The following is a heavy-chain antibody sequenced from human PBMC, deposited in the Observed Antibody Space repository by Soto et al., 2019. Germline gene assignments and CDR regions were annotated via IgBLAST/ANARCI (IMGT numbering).Heavy chain of an antibody. J-gene: IGHJ4*02. CDR3: ARASYDSIGYTIDY. V-gene: IGHV4-4*07. CDR1: NGSISSYY. D-gene: IGHD3-22*01. CDR2: IYSTGST. Sequence: PSETLSLTCTVSNGSISSYYWNWIRQPAGKGLEWIGRIYSTGSTNYNPSLKSRVTVSVDTSKNQFSLKLNSVTAADTAVYYCARASYDSIGYTIDYWGQGTPVTVSS.